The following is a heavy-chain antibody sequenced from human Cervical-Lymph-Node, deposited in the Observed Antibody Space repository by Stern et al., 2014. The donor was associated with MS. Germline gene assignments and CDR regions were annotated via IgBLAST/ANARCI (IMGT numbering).Heavy chain of an antibody. D-gene: IGHD5-18*01. J-gene: IGHJ4*02. V-gene: IGHV4-39*01. CDR1: GGSISSTKSF. Sequence: QLQLQESGPGLVKPSETLSLTCTVSGGSISSTKSFWGWIRQPPGEGLEWVGGIHSGGSTYYNPSLKSRVTISADTSKNQLSLRLISVAAADTAVYFCARLQGYSYGSPFDNLGQGTLVTVSS. CDR2: IHSGGST. CDR3: ARLQGYSYGSPFDN.